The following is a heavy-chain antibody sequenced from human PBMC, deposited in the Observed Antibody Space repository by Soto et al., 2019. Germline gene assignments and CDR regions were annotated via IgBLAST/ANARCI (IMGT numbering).Heavy chain of an antibody. Sequence: QVQVVESGGGVVQPGRSLRLSCAASGFTFSRYAIHWVRQAPGKGLEWVAVISRDGSNKYYVDSVKGRFTISRDNSKNTLYLQMNSLRDEDTAVYYCARSRNSAVADSLAFWGQGTLVTVSS. CDR2: ISRDGSNK. J-gene: IGHJ4*02. CDR1: GFTFSRYA. CDR3: ARSRNSAVADSLAF. V-gene: IGHV3-30*04. D-gene: IGHD3-10*01.